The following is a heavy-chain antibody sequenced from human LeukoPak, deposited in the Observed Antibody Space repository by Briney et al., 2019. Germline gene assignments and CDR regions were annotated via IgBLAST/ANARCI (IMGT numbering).Heavy chain of an antibody. CDR3: ARVLGVPPAKEYNWFDP. D-gene: IGHD2-2*01. Sequence: ASVKVSCKASGYTFTSYGISWVRQAPGQGLEWMGWISAYNGNTNYAQKLQGRVTMTTDTSTSTAYMELRSLRSDDTAVYYCARVLGVPPAKEYNWFDPWGQGTLVTVSS. CDR2: ISAYNGNT. CDR1: GYTFTSYG. V-gene: IGHV1-18*01. J-gene: IGHJ5*02.